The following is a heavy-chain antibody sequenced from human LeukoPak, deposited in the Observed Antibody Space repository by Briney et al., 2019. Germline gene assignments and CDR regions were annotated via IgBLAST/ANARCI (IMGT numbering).Heavy chain of an antibody. CDR1: GFTFSIYS. CDR2: ISSSSTTI. Sequence: PGGSLRLSCAASGFTFSIYSMNWVRQAPGKGLEWVSYISSSSTTIYYADSVKGRFTISRDNSKNTLYLQMNSLRAEDTAVYYCAKGINDYGDYGLFDYWGQGTLVTVSS. CDR3: AKGINDYGDYGLFDY. J-gene: IGHJ4*02. V-gene: IGHV3-48*01. D-gene: IGHD4-17*01.